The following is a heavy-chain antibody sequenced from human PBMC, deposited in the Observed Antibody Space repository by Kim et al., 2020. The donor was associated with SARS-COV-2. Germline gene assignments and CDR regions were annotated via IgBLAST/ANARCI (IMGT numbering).Heavy chain of an antibody. Sequence: ADSVKGRFTISRDNSKNSLNLQMNSLRAEDTALYYCAKASSSSWINWFDPWGQGTLVTVSS. CDR3: AKASSSSWINWFDP. V-gene: IGHV3-43D*03. J-gene: IGHJ5*02. D-gene: IGHD6-13*01.